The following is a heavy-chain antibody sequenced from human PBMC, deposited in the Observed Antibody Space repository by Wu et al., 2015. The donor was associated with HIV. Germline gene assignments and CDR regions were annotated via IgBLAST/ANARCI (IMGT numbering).Heavy chain of an antibody. D-gene: IGHD3-22*01. CDR1: GGSFRSYG. Sequence: QVQLVQSGAEVKKPGASVKLSCKASGGSFRSYGVTWVRQAPGQGLEWMGGLIPIFGTANYAQKFQGRVTITKDKSTSTAYMELRSLRSDDTAVYYCASGNYDSSGYFHWGQGTLVTVSS. V-gene: IGHV1-69*05. CDR2: LIPIFGTA. J-gene: IGHJ4*02. CDR3: ASGNYDSSGYFH.